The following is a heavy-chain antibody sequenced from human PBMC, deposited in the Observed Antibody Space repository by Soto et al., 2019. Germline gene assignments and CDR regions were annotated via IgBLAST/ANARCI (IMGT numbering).Heavy chain of an antibody. D-gene: IGHD6-19*01. V-gene: IGHV5-51*01. J-gene: IGHJ3*02. CDR1: GRTFINQW. Sequence: PGESLKISCKVSGRTFINQWIAWVGQMPGKGLEWMGIIYPGDSDARYSPSFAGQVTISVDKSITTAYLHWSSLGASDSAVYYCARQGDMAATPADAFDIWGQGTLVTVSS. CDR3: ARQGDMAATPADAFDI. CDR2: IYPGDSDA.